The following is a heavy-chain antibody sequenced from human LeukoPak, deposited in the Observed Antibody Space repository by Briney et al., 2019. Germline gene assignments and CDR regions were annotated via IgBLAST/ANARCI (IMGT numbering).Heavy chain of an antibody. CDR1: GFTFSSYS. V-gene: IGHV3-21*01. Sequence: GGSLRLSCAASGFTFSSYSMNWVRQAPGKGLEWVSSISSSSSYIYYADSVKGRFTISRDNAKNSLYLQMNSLRAEDTAVYYCARSGMATILRLGFDCWGQGTLVTVSS. J-gene: IGHJ4*02. D-gene: IGHD5-24*01. CDR2: ISSSSSYI. CDR3: ARSGMATILRLGFDC.